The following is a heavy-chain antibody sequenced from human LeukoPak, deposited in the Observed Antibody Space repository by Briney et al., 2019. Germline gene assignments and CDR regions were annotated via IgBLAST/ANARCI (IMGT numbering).Heavy chain of an antibody. CDR2: IYYSGST. CDR1: GGSISTYY. CDR3: AREDIVAPY. J-gene: IGHJ4*02. V-gene: IGHV4-59*01. D-gene: IGHD5-12*01. Sequence: SETLSLTCTVSGGSISTYYWTWVRQPPGKGLEWIGYIYYSGSTNYNPSLKSRVTISVDTSKNQFSLKLSSVTAADTAVYYCAREDIVAPYWGQGTLVTVSS.